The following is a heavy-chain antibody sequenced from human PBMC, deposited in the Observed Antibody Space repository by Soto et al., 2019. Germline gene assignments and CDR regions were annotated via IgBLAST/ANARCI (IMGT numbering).Heavy chain of an antibody. Sequence: SVKVSCKASGFTFTSSAVQWVRQAPGQRLEWIGWIDVDSGNTNYAQKFQERVTMTRDTSTSTAYMELSRLRSDDTAVYYCVRDSGVSYGMAVWGQGTTVTVSS. CDR1: GFTFTSSA. J-gene: IGHJ6*02. CDR2: IDVDSGNT. D-gene: IGHD7-27*01. V-gene: IGHV1-58*01. CDR3: VRDSGVSYGMAV.